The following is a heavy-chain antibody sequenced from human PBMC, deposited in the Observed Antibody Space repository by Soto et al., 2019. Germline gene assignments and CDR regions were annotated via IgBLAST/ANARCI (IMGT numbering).Heavy chain of an antibody. Sequence: VHLVESGGGLVQPGGSLRLSCAASGFTFGNAWMNWFRQAPEKGLEWVGRIKSKIHGGTTDYAAPVRGRFTISRDDSKNTLFLQMNSLKTEDAAVYYCTTVHFDVLTGSFDYWGQGTLVTVSS. CDR2: IKSKIHGGTT. V-gene: IGHV3-15*07. J-gene: IGHJ4*02. CDR1: GFTFGNAW. CDR3: TTVHFDVLTGSFDY. D-gene: IGHD3-9*01.